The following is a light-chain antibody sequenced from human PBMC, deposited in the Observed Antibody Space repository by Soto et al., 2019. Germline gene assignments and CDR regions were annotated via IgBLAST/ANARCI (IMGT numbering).Light chain of an antibody. Sequence: EIVLTQSPGTLSLSPGERATLSCRASQSVTSYLAWYQQKPGQAPKLLIYATSTMATGIPVRFSGGGSGTDFTLTISRPEPEDFAVYYSQQYSTSQTFGQGTMLEI. J-gene: IGKJ1*01. CDR3: QQYSTSQT. CDR2: ATS. CDR1: QSVTSY. V-gene: IGKV3-20*01.